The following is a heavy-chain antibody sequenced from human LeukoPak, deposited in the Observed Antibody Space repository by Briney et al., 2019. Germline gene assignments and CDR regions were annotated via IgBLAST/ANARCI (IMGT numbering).Heavy chain of an antibody. J-gene: IGHJ4*02. CDR1: GFTFDDYA. CDR3: ARGDDFSGDY. D-gene: IGHD3-16*01. V-gene: IGHV3-43*02. CDR2: ISGDGGST. Sequence: GGSLRLSCAASGFTFDDYAMHWVRQAPGKGLEWVSLISGDGGSTYYADSVKGRFTISRDNSKNSLYLQMNSLRAEDTAVYYCARGDDFSGDYWGQGTLVTVSS.